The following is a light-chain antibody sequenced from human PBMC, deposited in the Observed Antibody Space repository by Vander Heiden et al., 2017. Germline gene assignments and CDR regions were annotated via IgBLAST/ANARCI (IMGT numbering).Light chain of an antibody. CDR1: QGISSY. CDR2: AAS. V-gene: IGKV1-8*01. CDR3: QPYYSYPPT. J-gene: IGKJ2*01. Sequence: AIRMTQSPSSFSASTGDRVTITCRASQGISSYLAWYQQKPGKAPNLLIYAASTLQSGVPSRFSVSGSGTDFPLTISCLQSEDFATYYCQPYYSYPPTFGQGTKLEIK.